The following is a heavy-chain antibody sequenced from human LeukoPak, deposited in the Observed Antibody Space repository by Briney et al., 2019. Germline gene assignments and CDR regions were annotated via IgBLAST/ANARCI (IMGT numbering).Heavy chain of an antibody. CDR1: GFTFIDYD. J-gene: IGHJ4*02. Sequence: GGSLRLSCAASGFTFIDYDMHWVRQVTGKGLEWVSAIGIRGDTHYSGSVKGRFTISRENAESSLYLQMDSLRAEDTAVYYCARGGIQVSGIDEFDYWGQGTLVTVSS. CDR2: IGIRGDT. D-gene: IGHD6-19*01. CDR3: ARGGIQVSGIDEFDY. V-gene: IGHV3-13*01.